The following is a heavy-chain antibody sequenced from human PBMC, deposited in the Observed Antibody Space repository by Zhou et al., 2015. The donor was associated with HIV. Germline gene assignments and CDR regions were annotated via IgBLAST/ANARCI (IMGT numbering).Heavy chain of an antibody. D-gene: IGHD1-26*01. J-gene: IGHJ6*02. CDR2: ISSSGGST. Sequence: EVQLVESGGAVVRPGGSLRLSCAASGFSFVDYAMTWVRQAPGTGLEWVSGISSSGGSTYYPDSVKGRFTISRDNSKNTLYLQMNSLSAEDTAVYYCAKGIVGALGTLYAMDVWGQGTTVTVSS. V-gene: IGHV3-23*04. CDR3: AKGIVGALGTLYAMDV. CDR1: GFSFVDYA.